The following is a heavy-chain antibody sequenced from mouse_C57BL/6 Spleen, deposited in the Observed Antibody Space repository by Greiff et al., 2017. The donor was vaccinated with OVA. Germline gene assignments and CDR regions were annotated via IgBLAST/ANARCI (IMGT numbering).Heavy chain of an antibody. CDR3: TTRYYGSSYAMDY. J-gene: IGHJ4*01. D-gene: IGHD1-1*01. CDR2: IDPEDGDT. V-gene: IGHV14-1*01. Sequence: EVQLQQSGAELVRPGASVKLSCTASGFNITDYYMHWVKQRPEQGLEWIGRIDPEDGDTGYAPKFQGKATLTADTSSNTAYLQLSSLTSEDTAVYYCTTRYYGSSYAMDYWGQGTSVTVSS. CDR1: GFNITDYY.